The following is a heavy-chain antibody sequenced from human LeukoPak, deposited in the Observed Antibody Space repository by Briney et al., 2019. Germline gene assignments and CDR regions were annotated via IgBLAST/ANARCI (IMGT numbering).Heavy chain of an antibody. J-gene: IGHJ4*02. Sequence: GGSVRLSCAASGFTFSSYWMSWVRQAPGKGLEWVANMKEDGGEKYYVDSVKGRFTISRDNVKNSLYLQMNSLRAEDTAVYYCARGVYEFDYWGQGTLVTVSS. D-gene: IGHD6-6*01. CDR1: GFTFSSYW. CDR3: ARGVYEFDY. V-gene: IGHV3-7*01. CDR2: MKEDGGEK.